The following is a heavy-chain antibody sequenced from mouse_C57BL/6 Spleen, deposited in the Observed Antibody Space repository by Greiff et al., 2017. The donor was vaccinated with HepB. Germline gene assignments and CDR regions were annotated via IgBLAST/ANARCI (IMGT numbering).Heavy chain of an antibody. J-gene: IGHJ2*01. Sequence: VKLMESGAELVKPGASVKISCKASGYAFSSYWMNWVKQRPGKGLEWIGQIYPGDGDTNYNGKFKGKATLTADKSSSTAYMQLSSLTSEDSAVYFCARSRSYYFDYWGQGTTLTVSS. CDR1: GYAFSSYW. CDR2: IYPGDGDT. V-gene: IGHV1-80*01. CDR3: ARSRSYYFDY.